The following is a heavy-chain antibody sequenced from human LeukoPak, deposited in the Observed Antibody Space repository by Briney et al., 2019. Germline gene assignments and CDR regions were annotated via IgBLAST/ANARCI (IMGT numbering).Heavy chain of an antibody. V-gene: IGHV4-59*08. J-gene: IGHJ5*02. D-gene: IGHD3-10*01. CDR2: IYYSGST. Sequence: PSETLSLTCTVSGGSISSYYWSWIRRPPGKGLEWIGYIYYSGSTNYNPSLKSRVTISVDTSKNQFSLKLSSVTAADTAVYYCARHGTGGSGSYYRKNRNWFDPWGQGTLVTVSS. CDR3: ARHGTGGSGSYYRKNRNWFDP. CDR1: GGSISSYY.